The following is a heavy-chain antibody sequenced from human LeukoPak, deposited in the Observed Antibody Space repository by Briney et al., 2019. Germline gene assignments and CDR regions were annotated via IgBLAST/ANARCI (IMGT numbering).Heavy chain of an antibody. D-gene: IGHD6-19*01. V-gene: IGHV4-4*09. J-gene: IGHJ4*02. Sequence: KPSETLSLTCAVSGGSINDYYWTWIRQAPGKGLEWIGYISNSGTTDYNPSLKSRVTMSVDTSKNQFSLKLSSVTAADTAVYYCARNTSAWSPLGETQSAPHCFDSWGQGTLVTVSS. CDR3: ARNTSAWSPLGETQSAPHCFDS. CDR1: GGSINDYY. CDR2: ISNSGTT.